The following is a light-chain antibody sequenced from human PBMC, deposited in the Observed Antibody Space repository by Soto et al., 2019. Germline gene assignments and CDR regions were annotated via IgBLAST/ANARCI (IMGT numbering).Light chain of an antibody. CDR2: DVS. CDR3: CSYAGSYTWV. J-gene: IGLJ1*01. Sequence: QYALTQPRSVSGSPGQSVTIYCTGTSSDVGGYNYVSWYRQHPGKAPKLMIYDVSKRPSGVPDRFSGSKSGNTASLTISGLQAEDEADYYCCSYAGSYTWVFVTGTKLTVL. CDR1: SSDVGGYNY. V-gene: IGLV2-11*01.